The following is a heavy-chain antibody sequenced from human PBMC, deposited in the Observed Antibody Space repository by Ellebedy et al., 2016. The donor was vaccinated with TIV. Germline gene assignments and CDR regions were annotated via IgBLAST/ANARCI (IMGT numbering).Heavy chain of an antibody. D-gene: IGHD4-17*01. J-gene: IGHJ5*02. CDR3: ARDGAPLPPIGDNGNWFDP. CDR1: GYTFTRSF. CDR2: INPSRGST. Sequence: ASVKVSXKSSGYTFTRSFIHWVRQPPGQGLEWMGIINPSRGSTNYAPKFQGRVTMTRDTSTRTVYLEVTSLKSEDTAVYYCARDGAPLPPIGDNGNWFDPWGQGSLITVSS. V-gene: IGHV1-46*01.